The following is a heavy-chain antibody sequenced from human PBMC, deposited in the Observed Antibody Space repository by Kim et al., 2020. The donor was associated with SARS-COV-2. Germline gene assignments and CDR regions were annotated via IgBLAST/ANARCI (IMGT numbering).Heavy chain of an antibody. CDR3: ARGGYSSGYYSYYYYYCMDV. CDR1: GFTFSDYY. J-gene: IGHJ6*02. Sequence: GGSLRLSCAASGFTFSDYYMSWIRQAPGKGLEWVSYISSSGSTIYYADSVKGRFTISRDNAKNSLYLQMNSLRAEDTAVYYCARGGYSSGYYSYYYYYCMDVWGQGTTVTVSS. D-gene: IGHD3-22*01. V-gene: IGHV3-11*04. CDR2: ISSSGSTI.